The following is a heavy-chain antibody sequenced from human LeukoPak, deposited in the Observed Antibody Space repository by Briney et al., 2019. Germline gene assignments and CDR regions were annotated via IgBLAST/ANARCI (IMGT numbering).Heavy chain of an antibody. J-gene: IGHJ4*02. CDR2: VRYDGSNK. CDR1: GFTFSSYG. Sequence: PWGSLRLSCVASGFTFSSYGMHWVRQAPGKGLEWVAFVRYDGSNKYYADSVKGRFTISRDNSKNTMYLQMNSLRVEDTAVYYCAKDRGSSWTFDYWGQGTLVTVSS. V-gene: IGHV3-30*02. CDR3: AKDRGSSWTFDY. D-gene: IGHD6-13*01.